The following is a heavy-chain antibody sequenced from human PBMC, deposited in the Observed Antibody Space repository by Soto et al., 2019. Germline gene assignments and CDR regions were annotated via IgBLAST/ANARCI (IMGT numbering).Heavy chain of an antibody. CDR3: AHTGQKLISPITMVPSGFDP. V-gene: IGHV2-5*02. Sequence: GSGPTLVNPTQTLTLTCTFSGFSLSTSGVGVGWIRQPPGKALEWLALIYWDDDKRYSPSLKSRLTITKDTSKNQVVLTMTNMDPVDTATYYCAHTGQKLISPITMVPSGFDPWGQGTLVTVSS. CDR2: IYWDDDK. CDR1: GFSLSTSGVG. D-gene: IGHD3-10*01. J-gene: IGHJ5*02.